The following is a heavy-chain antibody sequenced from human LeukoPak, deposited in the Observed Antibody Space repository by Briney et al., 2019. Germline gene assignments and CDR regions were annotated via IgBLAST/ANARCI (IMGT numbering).Heavy chain of an antibody. CDR2: IWYDGSNK. CDR3: AKDPMVRGVIPHAFDI. V-gene: IGHV3-33*06. CDR1: GFTFSSYG. D-gene: IGHD3-10*01. Sequence: GGSLRLSCAASGFTFSSYGMHWVRQAPGKGLERVAVIWYDGSNKYYADSVKGRFTISRDNSKNTLYLQMNSLRAEDTAVYYCAKDPMVRGVIPHAFDIWGQGTMVTVSS. J-gene: IGHJ3*02.